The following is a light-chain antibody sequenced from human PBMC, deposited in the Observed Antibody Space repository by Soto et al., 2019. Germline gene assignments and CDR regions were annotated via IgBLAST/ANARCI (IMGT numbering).Light chain of an antibody. Sequence: QAALTQPASVSGSPGQSITISCTGSRSDVGVYNYVAWYQHHPGKAPKLIIYEVTNRPSGVSNRFSGSKSGNTASLTISGLQTEDEADYYCSSYTTRSTPVFGGGTKLTGL. CDR3: SSYTTRSTPV. V-gene: IGLV2-14*01. J-gene: IGLJ2*01. CDR2: EVT. CDR1: RSDVGVYNY.